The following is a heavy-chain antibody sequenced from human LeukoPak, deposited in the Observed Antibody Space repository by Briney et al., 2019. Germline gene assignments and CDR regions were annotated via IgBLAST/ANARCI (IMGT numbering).Heavy chain of an antibody. D-gene: IGHD6-19*01. CDR1: GFTFSSYD. J-gene: IGHJ4*02. CDR2: IGTAGDT. Sequence: GGSLRLSCAASGFTFSSYDMHWVRQATGKGLEWVSAIGTAGDTYYPGSVKGRFTISRDNAKNSLYLQMNSLRAEDTALYYCAKVRGRDRKGLVPDYFDYWGQGTLVTVSS. CDR3: AKVRGRDRKGLVPDYFDY. V-gene: IGHV3-13*01.